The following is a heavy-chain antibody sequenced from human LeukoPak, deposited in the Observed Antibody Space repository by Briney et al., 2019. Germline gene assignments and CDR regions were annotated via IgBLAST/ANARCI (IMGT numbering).Heavy chain of an antibody. CDR1: GFTFSSYG. V-gene: IGHV3-33*06. D-gene: IGHD6-13*01. CDR3: AKDRRGSGYSSSWFFDY. J-gene: IGHJ4*02. CDR2: IWYDGSNK. Sequence: GGSLRLSCAASGFTFSSYGMHWVRQAPGKGLEWVAVIWYDGSNKYYADSVKGRFTISRDNSKNTLYLQMNSLRAEDTAVYYCAKDRRGSGYSSSWFFDYWGQGTLVTVSS.